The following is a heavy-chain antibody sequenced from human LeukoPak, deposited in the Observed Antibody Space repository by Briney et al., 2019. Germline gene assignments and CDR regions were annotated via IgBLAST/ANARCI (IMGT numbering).Heavy chain of an antibody. CDR3: ARQSSVYGSGSYLQY. CDR2: INYSENP. Sequence: SETLSLTCTVSGGSVSSTTYYWSWIRQPPGKGLEWISSINYSENPHYIPTLKSRVTISVDRSENQFSVKLSAVPAADTHVYYCARQSSVYGSGSYLQYWREGTMLSLPS. D-gene: IGHD3-10*01. V-gene: IGHV4-39*01. J-gene: IGHJ4*02. CDR1: GGSVSSTTYY.